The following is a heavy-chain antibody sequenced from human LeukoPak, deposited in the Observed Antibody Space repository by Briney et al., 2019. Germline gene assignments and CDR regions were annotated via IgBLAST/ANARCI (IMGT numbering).Heavy chain of an antibody. V-gene: IGHV1-8*01. Sequence: ASVKVSCKASGYTFTSYDFNWLRQATGQGPEWMGWMNPNSGATGYAQKFQGRVTITADESTSTAYMELSSLRSEDTAVYYCCGSGSYYDPSLYYYYGMDVWGQGTTVTVSS. J-gene: IGHJ6*02. CDR3: CGSGSYYDPSLYYYYGMDV. D-gene: IGHD3-10*01. CDR1: GYTFTSYD. CDR2: MNPNSGAT.